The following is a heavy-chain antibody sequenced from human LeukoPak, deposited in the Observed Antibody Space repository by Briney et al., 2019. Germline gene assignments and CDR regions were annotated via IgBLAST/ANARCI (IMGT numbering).Heavy chain of an antibody. V-gene: IGHV3-49*04. Sequence: PGGSLRLSCAASGFTFSTYGMHWVRQAPGKGLEWVGFIRSKAYGGTTEYAASVKGRFTISRDDSKSIAYLQMNSLKTEDTAVYYCTRAAHTFGGVIVVYWGQGTLVTVSS. CDR3: TRAAHTFGGVIVVY. J-gene: IGHJ4*02. D-gene: IGHD3-16*02. CDR1: GFTFSTYG. CDR2: IRSKAYGGTT.